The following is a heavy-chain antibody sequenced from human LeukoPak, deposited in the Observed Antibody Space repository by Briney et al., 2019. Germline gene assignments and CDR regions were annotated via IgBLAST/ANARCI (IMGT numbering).Heavy chain of an antibody. D-gene: IGHD5-18*01. V-gene: IGHV3-7*01. J-gene: IGHJ6*02. Sequence: GGSLRLSCAASGFTFSSYWMSWVRQAPGEGLEWVANIKQDGSEKYYVDSVKGRFTISRDNAKNSLYLQMNSLRAEDTAVYYCARAQIQLWSYGMDVWGQGTTVTVSS. CDR3: ARAQIQLWSYGMDV. CDR2: IKQDGSEK. CDR1: GFTFSSYW.